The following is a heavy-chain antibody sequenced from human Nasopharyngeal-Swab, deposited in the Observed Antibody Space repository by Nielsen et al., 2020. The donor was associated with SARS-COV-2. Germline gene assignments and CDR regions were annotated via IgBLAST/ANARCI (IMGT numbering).Heavy chain of an antibody. CDR2: MHPNGGDT. CDR1: GYTFTSYD. Sequence: ASVKVSCKASGYTFTSYDINWVRQAPGQGLEWMGWMHPNGGDTGYAQKFQGRVTMTRDTSTSTAYMELSSLTSEDTAVYYCARATGLVYYYYMDVWGKGTTVTV. V-gene: IGHV1-8*01. D-gene: IGHD3-16*01. CDR3: ARATGLVYYYYMDV. J-gene: IGHJ6*03.